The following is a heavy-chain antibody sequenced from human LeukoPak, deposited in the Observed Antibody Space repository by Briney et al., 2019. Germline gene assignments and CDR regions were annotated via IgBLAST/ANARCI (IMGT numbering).Heavy chain of an antibody. Sequence: ASVKVSCKASGYTFSSYGISWVRQAPGQGLEWMGWVSPYTGSTRYAQYLQGRDTMTTDTSTSTAYMELRSLTSDDTAVYYCAREVWSGYYIDYWGQGTLVTVCS. J-gene: IGHJ4*02. CDR2: VSPYTGST. CDR1: GYTFSSYG. CDR3: AREVWSGYYIDY. V-gene: IGHV1-18*01. D-gene: IGHD3-3*01.